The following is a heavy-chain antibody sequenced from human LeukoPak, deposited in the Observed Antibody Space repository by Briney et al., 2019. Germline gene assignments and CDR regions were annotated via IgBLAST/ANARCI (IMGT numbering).Heavy chain of an antibody. V-gene: IGHV4-31*03. J-gene: IGHJ4*02. CDR2: IYYSGST. CDR3: ARERARPRRSFDY. D-gene: IGHD3-10*01. CDR1: GGSISSGGYY. Sequence: PSETLSLTCTVSGGSISSGGYYWSWLRQHPGRGLEWIGYIYYSGSTNYSPSLKSRVTISVDASKNQFSLKLSSVTAADTAVYYCARERARPRRSFDYWGQGTLVTVSS.